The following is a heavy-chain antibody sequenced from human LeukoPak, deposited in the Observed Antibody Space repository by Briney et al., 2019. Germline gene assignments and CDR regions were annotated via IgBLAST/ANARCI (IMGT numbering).Heavy chain of an antibody. CDR3: ARTHPDYYYYYMDV. CDR1: AYSISSGYY. V-gene: IGHV4-38-2*02. Sequence: PSETPSLTCTVSAYSISSGYYWGWIRQPPGKGLEWIGSIYHSGSTYYNPSLKSRVTISVDTSKNQFSLKLSSVTATDTAVYYCARTHPDYYYYYMDVWGKGTTVTVSS. J-gene: IGHJ6*03. CDR2: IYHSGST.